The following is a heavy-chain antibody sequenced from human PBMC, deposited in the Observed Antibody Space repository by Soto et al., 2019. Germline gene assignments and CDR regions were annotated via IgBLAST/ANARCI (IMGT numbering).Heavy chain of an antibody. J-gene: IGHJ4*02. CDR2: IYHSGST. D-gene: IGHD3-10*01. CDR3: AKKGYYPSGKINLFDS. V-gene: IGHV4-4*02. CDR1: GGSISSSNW. Sequence: SETLSLTCAVSGGSISSSNWWSWVRQPPGKGLEWIGEIYHSGSTNYNPSLKSRVTISVDTSKNQFSLRLTSVTAADTAMYFCAKKGYYPSGKINLFDSWGPGTLVPVSS.